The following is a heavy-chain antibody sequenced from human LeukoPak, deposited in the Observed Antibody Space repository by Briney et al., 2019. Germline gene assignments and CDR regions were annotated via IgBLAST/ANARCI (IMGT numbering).Heavy chain of an antibody. Sequence: ASVKVSCKVSGYTLTELSMHWVRQAPGKGLEWMGGFDPEDGETIYAQKFQGRVTMTEDTSTDTAYMELSSLRSEDTAVYYCATRVGIVATIPDYFDYWGQGTLVTVSS. CDR2: FDPEDGET. CDR1: GYTLTELS. J-gene: IGHJ4*02. V-gene: IGHV1-24*01. D-gene: IGHD5-12*01. CDR3: ATRVGIVATIPDYFDY.